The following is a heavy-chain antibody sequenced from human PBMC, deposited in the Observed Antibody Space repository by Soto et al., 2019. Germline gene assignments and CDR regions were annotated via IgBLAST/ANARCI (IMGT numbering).Heavy chain of an antibody. J-gene: IGHJ3*02. CDR3: TPQLLWFGDAFDI. Sequence: GGSLRLSCAASGFTFSNAWMSWVRQAPGKGLEWVGRIKSKTDGGTTDYAAPVKGRFTISRDDSKNTLYLQMNSLKTEDTAVYYCTPQLLWFGDAFDIWGQGTMVTVSS. D-gene: IGHD3-10*01. CDR2: IKSKTDGGTT. V-gene: IGHV3-15*01. CDR1: GFTFSNAW.